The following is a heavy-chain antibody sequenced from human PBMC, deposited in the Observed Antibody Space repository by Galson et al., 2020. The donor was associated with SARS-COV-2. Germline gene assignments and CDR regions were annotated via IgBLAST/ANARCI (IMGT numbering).Heavy chain of an antibody. V-gene: IGHV5-51*01. CDR3: ARHTADCSNGICYADYYHGMDV. CDR2: VFPGDSET. CDR1: GYRFTSYW. Sequence: GESLKISCQASGYRFTSYWIGCVRQMPVKGLEWMGIVFPGDSETRYSPSFQGQVTISADKSISTAYLQWISLKASDTAMYYCARHTADCSNGICYADYYHGMDVWGQGTAVTVS. J-gene: IGHJ6*02. D-gene: IGHD2-8*01.